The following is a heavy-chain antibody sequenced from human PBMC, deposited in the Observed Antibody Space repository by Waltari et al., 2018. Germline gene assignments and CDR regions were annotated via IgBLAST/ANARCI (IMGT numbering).Heavy chain of an antibody. CDR3: VRDRGMDA. Sequence: EVQLVESGGGLVQPGGSLRLSCAASGFTFSRYWMYWVSQAPGMGMAVVSHSTGDGSNTGYADSVKGRFTISRDNAKNTLYMEMNSLRDEDTAVYYCVRDRGMDAWGQGTTVTVSS. J-gene: IGHJ6*02. V-gene: IGHV3-74*01. CDR2: STGDGSNT. CDR1: GFTFSRYW.